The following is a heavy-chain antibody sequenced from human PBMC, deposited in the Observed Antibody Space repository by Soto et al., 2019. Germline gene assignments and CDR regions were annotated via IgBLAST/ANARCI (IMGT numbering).Heavy chain of an antibody. J-gene: IGHJ5*02. Sequence: SETLSLTCTVSGGSISSYYWSWIRQPPGKGLEWIGYIYYSGSTNYNPSLKSRVTISVDTSKNQFSLKLSSVTAADTAVYYCARSPYCSSTSCNWFDPWGQGTLVTVSS. CDR3: ARSPYCSSTSCNWFDP. D-gene: IGHD2-2*01. V-gene: IGHV4-59*01. CDR1: GGSISSYY. CDR2: IYYSGST.